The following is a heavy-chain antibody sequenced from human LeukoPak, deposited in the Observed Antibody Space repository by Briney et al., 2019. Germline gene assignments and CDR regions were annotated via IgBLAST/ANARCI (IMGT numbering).Heavy chain of an antibody. V-gene: IGHV1-58*02. CDR1: GFTFTSSA. CDR3: AADLEWELPSYYYYGMDV. CDR2: IVVGSGNT. D-gene: IGHD1-26*01. Sequence: SVKVSCKASGFTFTSSAMQWVRQARGQRLEWIGWIVVGSGNTNYAQKFQERVTITRDMSTSTAYMELSSLRSEDTAVYYCAADLEWELPSYYYYGMDVWGQGTTVTVSS. J-gene: IGHJ6*02.